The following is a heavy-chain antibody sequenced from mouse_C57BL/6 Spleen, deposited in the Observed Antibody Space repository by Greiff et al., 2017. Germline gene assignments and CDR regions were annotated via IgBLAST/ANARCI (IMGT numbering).Heavy chain of an antibody. V-gene: IGHV1-50*01. J-gene: IGHJ1*03. CDR3: ASRRVYCGSSPYWYFDV. Sequence: QVQLQQPGAELVKPGASVKLSCKASGYTFTSYWMQWVKQRPGQGLEWIGEIDPSDSYTNYNQKFKGKATLTVDTSSSTAYMQLSSLTSEDSAVYYCASRRVYCGSSPYWYFDVWGTGTTVTVSS. CDR2: IDPSDSYT. CDR1: GYTFTSYW. D-gene: IGHD1-1*01.